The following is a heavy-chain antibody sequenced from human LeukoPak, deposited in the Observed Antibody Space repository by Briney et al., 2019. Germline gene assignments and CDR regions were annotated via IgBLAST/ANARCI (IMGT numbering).Heavy chain of an antibody. CDR1: GGTISSYY. D-gene: IGHD1-1*01. CDR2: ISYSGST. Sequence: SETLSLTCTVSGGTISSYYWSWIRQPPGKGLEWIGYISYSGSTNFNPSLKSRVTISVDTSKNQFSLKLSSVTAADTAVYYCAREGTAGTNLNWFDPWGQGTLVTVSS. J-gene: IGHJ5*02. V-gene: IGHV4-59*01. CDR3: AREGTAGTNLNWFDP.